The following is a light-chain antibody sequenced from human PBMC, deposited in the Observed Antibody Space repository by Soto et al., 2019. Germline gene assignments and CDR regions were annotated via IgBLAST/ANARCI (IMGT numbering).Light chain of an antibody. V-gene: IGKV3-11*01. CDR2: DAS. Sequence: ENVLTQSPATLSLSPGDGATLSCRTSQNVNTYFAWYQQKPGQAPRLLIYDASIRATGIPARFSGSGSGTDFTLTISSLEPEDFAIHYCQQRGHWPLTFGQGTRL. J-gene: IGKJ5*01. CDR3: QQRGHWPLT. CDR1: QNVNTY.